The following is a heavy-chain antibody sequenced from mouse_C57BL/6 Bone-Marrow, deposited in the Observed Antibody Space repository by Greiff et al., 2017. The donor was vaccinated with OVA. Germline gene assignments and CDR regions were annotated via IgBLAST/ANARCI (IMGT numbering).Heavy chain of an antibody. V-gene: IGHV1-69*01. Sequence: LQQPGAELVMPGASVKLSCKASGYTFTSYWMHWVKQRPGQGLEWIGEIDPSDSYTNYNQKFKGKSTLTVDKSSSTAYMQLSSLTSEDSAVYYCARGYGSSYWYFDVWGTGTTVTVSS. D-gene: IGHD1-1*01. CDR3: ARGYGSSYWYFDV. CDR2: IDPSDSYT. CDR1: GYTFTSYW. J-gene: IGHJ1*03.